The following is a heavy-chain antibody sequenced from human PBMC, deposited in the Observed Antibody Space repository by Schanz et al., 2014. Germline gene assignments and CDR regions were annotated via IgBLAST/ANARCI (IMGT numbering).Heavy chain of an antibody. V-gene: IGHV3-33*01. Sequence: QVQLVESGGGVVQPGRSLRLSCAASGFTFSSYGMHWVRQAPGKGLEWVAIIWYDGSNKYYADSVKGRFTISRDNSNNTVFLQMNSLRAEDTAAYYCARQPGRITVSGVVSNWFDPWGQGTLVTVSS. D-gene: IGHD3-3*01. CDR1: GFTFSSYG. CDR2: IWYDGSNK. CDR3: ARQPGRITVSGVVSNWFDP. J-gene: IGHJ5*02.